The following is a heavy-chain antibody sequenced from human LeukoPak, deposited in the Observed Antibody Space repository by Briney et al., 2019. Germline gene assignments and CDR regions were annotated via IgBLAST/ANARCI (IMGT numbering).Heavy chain of an antibody. V-gene: IGHV1-2*02. J-gene: IGHJ5*01. D-gene: IGHD3-9*01. CDR1: GYTFSDFY. CDR2: INPNRGDT. CDR3: ARENYDISTGANWFDS. Sequence: ASVKVSCKASGYTFSDFYIHWVRQAPGQGLEWMGWINPNRGDTNSARDLQGRVSMTRDTSITTAYMELSGLRPDDTAVYYCARENYDISTGANWFDSWGQGTLVTVSS.